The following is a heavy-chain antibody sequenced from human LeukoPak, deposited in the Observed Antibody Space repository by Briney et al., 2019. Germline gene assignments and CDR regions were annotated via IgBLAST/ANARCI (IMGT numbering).Heavy chain of an antibody. D-gene: IGHD5-12*01. CDR1: RFFVSNNY. Sequence: PGGSLRLSCTDSRFFVSNNYMSWVRQAPGKGLEWVSVIYGGSTTYYADSVKGRFTISKDNSKNTLYLQMNSLRPEDTAVYYCARGGDTVGGSKFAFDVWGQGTMVTVSS. J-gene: IGHJ3*01. CDR2: IYGGSTT. V-gene: IGHV3-53*01. CDR3: ARGGDTVGGSKFAFDV.